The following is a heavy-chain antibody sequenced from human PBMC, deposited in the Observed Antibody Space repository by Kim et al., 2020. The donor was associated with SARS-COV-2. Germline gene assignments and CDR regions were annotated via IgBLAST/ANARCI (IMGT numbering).Heavy chain of an antibody. V-gene: IGHV4-59*09. D-gene: IGHD3-10*01. CDR3: ARGAVRDLYYYYGMDV. J-gene: IGHJ6*02. Sequence: LKSRVTMSVAPSKNQFSLKLSSVTAADTAVYYCARGAVRDLYYYYGMDVWGQGTTVTVSS.